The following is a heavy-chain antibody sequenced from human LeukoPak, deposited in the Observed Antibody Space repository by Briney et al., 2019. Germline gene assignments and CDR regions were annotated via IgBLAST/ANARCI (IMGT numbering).Heavy chain of an antibody. D-gene: IGHD5-24*01. CDR2: INPSSGST. CDR1: GYTFTNYY. CDR3: VRSRDGYNYFDY. V-gene: IGHV1-46*01. Sequence: ASVKVSCKASGYTFTNYYMHWVRQAPGQGLEWMGIINPSSGSTGYAQKFQGRVTMTRDTSTSTVYMDLSSLKSEDTAVYYCVRSRDGYNYFDYWGQGTLDTVSS. J-gene: IGHJ4*02.